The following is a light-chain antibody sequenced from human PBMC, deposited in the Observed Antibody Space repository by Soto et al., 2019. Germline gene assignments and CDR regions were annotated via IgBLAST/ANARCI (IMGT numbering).Light chain of an antibody. J-gene: IGKJ1*01. Sequence: DVPMTQSPPTLSASVGDRVTITCRASQNINGWLAWYQRKPGKAPKLLIHKTSNLESGVPLRFSGSGSGTEFTLTISSLQPDDFATYYCQQYKDYWTFGQGTTVEIK. CDR2: KTS. CDR1: QNINGW. V-gene: IGKV1-5*03. CDR3: QQYKDYWT.